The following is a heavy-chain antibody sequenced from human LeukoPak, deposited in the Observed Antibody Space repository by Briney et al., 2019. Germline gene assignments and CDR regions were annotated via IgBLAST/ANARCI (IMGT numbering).Heavy chain of an antibody. V-gene: IGHV3-23*01. CDR1: GFTFSSYA. CDR2: ISGSGGST. D-gene: IGHD1-26*01. Sequence: SGGSLRLSCAASGFTFSSYAMGWVRQAPGKGLEWVSAISGSGGSTYYADSVKGRFTTSRDNSKNTLDLQMNSLRAEDTAVYYCAKGYSVGATNLNFDYWGQGTLVTVSS. CDR3: AKGYSVGATNLNFDY. J-gene: IGHJ4*02.